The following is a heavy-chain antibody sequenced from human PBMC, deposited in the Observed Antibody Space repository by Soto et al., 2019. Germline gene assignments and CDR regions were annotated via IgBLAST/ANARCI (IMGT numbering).Heavy chain of an antibody. J-gene: IGHJ6*02. D-gene: IGHD6-13*01. V-gene: IGHV3-23*01. CDR1: AFSFSTYA. Sequence: AGGSLRLSCAASAFSFSTYAMSWVRQAPGKGLEWVSAISGAGTDYADSVKGRFTISRDNSKNTLYLQMNSLRVDDTAVYFCALLAAAGTAGVDVWGQGTTVTVS. CDR3: ALLAAAGTAGVDV. CDR2: ISGAGT.